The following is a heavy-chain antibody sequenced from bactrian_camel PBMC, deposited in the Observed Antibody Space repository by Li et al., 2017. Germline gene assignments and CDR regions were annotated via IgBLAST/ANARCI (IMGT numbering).Heavy chain of an antibody. V-gene: IGHV3S31*01. CDR1: GLTFSSHA. CDR3: GSGLLQHHFY. CDR2: IDSGGGST. D-gene: IGHD2*01. Sequence: VQLVESGGGLVQPGGSLRLSCAASGLTFSSHAMSWVRQAPGKGLEWVSGIDSGGGSTYYADSVKGRFTISRDNAKNSLLLQLNSLKTEDTAMYYCGSGLLQHHFYWGQGTQVTVS. J-gene: IGHJ4*01.